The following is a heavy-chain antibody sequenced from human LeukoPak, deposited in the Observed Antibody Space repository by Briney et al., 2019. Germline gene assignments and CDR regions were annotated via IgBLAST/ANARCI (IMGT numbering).Heavy chain of an antibody. Sequence: GGSLRLSCAASGFTFSSYSMYWVRQAPGKGLEWVSYISSSSSTIYYADSVKGRFTISRDNAKNSLYLQMNSLRAEDTAVYYCARDIYYDSSGYYGSVYWGQGTLVTVSS. CDR2: ISSSSSTI. V-gene: IGHV3-48*04. D-gene: IGHD3-22*01. J-gene: IGHJ4*02. CDR1: GFTFSSYS. CDR3: ARDIYYDSSGYYGSVY.